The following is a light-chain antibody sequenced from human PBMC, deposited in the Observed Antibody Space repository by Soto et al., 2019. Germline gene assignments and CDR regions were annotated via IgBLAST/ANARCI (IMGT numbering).Light chain of an antibody. CDR3: QQSYSAPWT. CDR1: QSISTF. Sequence: DIQMTQSPSSLSAYVGDRVTITCRASQSISTFLNWYQQKPGKSPKLLIYAASNLQSGIPSGFSGSGSGTDFTLTISSLQPEDFATYYCQQSYSAPWTFGQGTKVEIK. J-gene: IGKJ1*01. V-gene: IGKV1-39*01. CDR2: AAS.